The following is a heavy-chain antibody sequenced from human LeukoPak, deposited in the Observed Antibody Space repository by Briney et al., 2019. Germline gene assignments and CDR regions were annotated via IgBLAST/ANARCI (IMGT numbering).Heavy chain of an antibody. D-gene: IGHD1-26*01. Sequence: SQTLSLTCAISGDSVSSNSAAWNWIRQSPSRGLEWLGRTYYGSKWYNDYAVSVKSRITINPDTSKNQFSLQLNSVTPEDTAVYYCARSSRSFRDYYYYGMDVWGQGTTVTVSS. J-gene: IGHJ6*02. CDR2: TYYGSKWYN. CDR3: ARSSRSFRDYYYYGMDV. V-gene: IGHV6-1*01. CDR1: GDSVSSNSAA.